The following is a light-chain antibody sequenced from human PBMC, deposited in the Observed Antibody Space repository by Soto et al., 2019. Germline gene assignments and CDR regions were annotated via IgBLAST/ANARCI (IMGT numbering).Light chain of an antibody. Sequence: SYELTQAPSVSVAPGKTATITCGGDNIGRRSVHGYQQKPAQVPVVVIYYDSDQPSGTPERFSGSNSGNTATLTISRVEAGDEADYYCQVWDGETEHVGFGGGTKLTV. CDR3: QVWDGETEHVG. CDR2: YDS. V-gene: IGLV3-21*04. CDR1: NIGRRS. J-gene: IGLJ2*01.